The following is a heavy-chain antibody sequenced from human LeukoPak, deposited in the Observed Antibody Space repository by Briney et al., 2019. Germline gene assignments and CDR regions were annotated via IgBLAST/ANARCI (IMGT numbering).Heavy chain of an antibody. V-gene: IGHV4-59*01. CDR2: IYYSGST. CDR1: GGSISSYY. Sequence: PSETLSLTCTVSGGSISSYYWSWIRQPPGKGLEWIGYIYYSGSTNYNPSLKSRVTISVDTSKNQFSLKLSSVTAADTAVYYCARVRSAWRWLQSNTFDPWGQGTLVTVSS. CDR3: ARVRSAWRWLQSNTFDP. D-gene: IGHD5-24*01. J-gene: IGHJ5*02.